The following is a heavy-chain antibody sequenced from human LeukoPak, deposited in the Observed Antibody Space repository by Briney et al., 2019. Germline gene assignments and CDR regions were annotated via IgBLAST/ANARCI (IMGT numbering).Heavy chain of an antibody. CDR3: ATGSGSYYKPFDY. Sequence: SETLSLTCTVSGGSISSYYWSWIRQPPGKGLEWIGNIYYSGSTNYNPSLKSRVTISVDTSKNQFSLKLSSVTAADTAVYYCATGSGSYYKPFDYWGQGTLVTVSS. CDR2: IYYSGST. CDR1: GGSISSYY. D-gene: IGHD3-10*01. V-gene: IGHV4-59*08. J-gene: IGHJ4*02.